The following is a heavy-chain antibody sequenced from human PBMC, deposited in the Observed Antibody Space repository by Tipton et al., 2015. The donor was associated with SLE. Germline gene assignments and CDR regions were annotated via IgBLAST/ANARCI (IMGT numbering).Heavy chain of an antibody. CDR2: LGFDGSNT. V-gene: IGHV3-30*18. Sequence: QVQLVQSGGGVVQPGRSLRLSCAASGFTFSSYGMHWVRQAPGKGLEWVSFLGFDGSNTYYADSVRGRFNISRDNSKNTLYLEMNSLRVEDTAIYYCAKDRYCGGGTCFASYFDLWGQGTPVTVSS. J-gene: IGHJ4*02. CDR3: AKDRYCGGGTCFASYFDL. CDR1: GFTFSSYG. D-gene: IGHD2-21*01.